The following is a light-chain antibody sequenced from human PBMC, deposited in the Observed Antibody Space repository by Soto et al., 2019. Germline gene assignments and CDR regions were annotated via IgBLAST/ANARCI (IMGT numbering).Light chain of an antibody. CDR3: QQYGSSSWT. J-gene: IGKJ1*01. CDR1: QSVSSCY. Sequence: EIVLTQSPATLSLSPGERATLSCRASQSVSSCYLAWYQQKPGQAPRLLIYGASSRATGIPDRFSGSGSETDFTLTISRLEPEDFAVYYCQQYGSSSWTFGQGTKVEIK. V-gene: IGKV3-20*01. CDR2: GAS.